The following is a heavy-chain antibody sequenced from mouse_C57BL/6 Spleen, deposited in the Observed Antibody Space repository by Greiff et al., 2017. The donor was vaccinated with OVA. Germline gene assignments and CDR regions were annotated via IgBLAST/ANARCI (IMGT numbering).Heavy chain of an antibody. J-gene: IGHJ4*01. V-gene: IGHV5-4*01. CDR3: ARSNYYGSSYDAMDY. CDR2: ISDGGSYT. D-gene: IGHD1-1*01. Sequence: DVQLVESGGGLVKPGGSLKLSCAASGFTFSSYAMSWVRQTPEKRLEWVATISDGGSYTYYPDNVKGRFTISRDNAKNNLYLQMSHLKSEDTAMYYCARSNYYGSSYDAMDYWGQGTSVTVSS. CDR1: GFTFSSYA.